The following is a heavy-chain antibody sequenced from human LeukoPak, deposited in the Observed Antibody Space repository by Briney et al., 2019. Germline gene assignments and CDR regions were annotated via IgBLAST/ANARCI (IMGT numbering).Heavy chain of an antibody. J-gene: IGHJ6*03. V-gene: IGHV4-39*07. CDR1: GGSISSYY. Sequence: SETLSLTCTVSGGSISSYYWGWIRQPPGKGLEWIGSIYYSGSTYYNPSLKSRVTISVDTSKNQFSLKLSSVTAADTAVYYCARHSSGWYSNYYYYMDVWGKGTTVTVSS. D-gene: IGHD6-19*01. CDR3: ARHSSGWYSNYYYYMDV. CDR2: IYYSGST.